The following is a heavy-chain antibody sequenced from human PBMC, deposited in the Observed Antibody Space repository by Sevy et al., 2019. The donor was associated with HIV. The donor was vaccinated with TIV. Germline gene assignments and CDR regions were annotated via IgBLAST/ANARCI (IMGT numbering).Heavy chain of an antibody. CDR3: SRGLYYYDMRGHQEPGDY. D-gene: IGHD3-22*01. CDR1: GITLTPYW. J-gene: IGHJ4*02. Sequence: GGSLRLSCAASGITLTPYWMHWVRQVPGKGLVWVSRINSDGSSTSYAESVKGRLTISRDNGKNTLYLQMKSLRVEDTAVYFCSRGLYYYDMRGHQEPGDYWGQGVLVTVSS. CDR2: INSDGSST. V-gene: IGHV3-74*01.